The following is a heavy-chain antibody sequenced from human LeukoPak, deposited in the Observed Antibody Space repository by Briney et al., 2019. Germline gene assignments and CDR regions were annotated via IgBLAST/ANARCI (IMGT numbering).Heavy chain of an antibody. CDR3: ARGPSRSTSLLKGAFDI. D-gene: IGHD2-2*01. V-gene: IGHV3-48*01. CDR1: GFTFSSYS. CDR2: ISSSSSTI. J-gene: IGHJ3*02. Sequence: GGSLRLSCAASGFTFSSYSMNWVRQAPGKGLEWVSYISSSSSTIYYADSVKGRFTISRDNAKNSLYLQMNSLRAEDTAVYYCARGPSRSTSLLKGAFDIWGQGTMVTVSS.